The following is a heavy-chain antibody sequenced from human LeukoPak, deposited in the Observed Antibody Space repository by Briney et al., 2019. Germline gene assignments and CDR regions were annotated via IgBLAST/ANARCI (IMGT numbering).Heavy chain of an antibody. J-gene: IGHJ5*02. Sequence: RVSLRLSFAASGFDLNTYEMNWVRQAPGKGLEWIADITISGHTKNYADSVKGRFTISRDNAGTSLYLQMNSLRVEDTGVYYCARGDPHADLWGQGTLVTVSS. CDR1: GFDLNTYE. V-gene: IGHV3-48*03. CDR2: ITISGHTK. CDR3: ARGDPHADL.